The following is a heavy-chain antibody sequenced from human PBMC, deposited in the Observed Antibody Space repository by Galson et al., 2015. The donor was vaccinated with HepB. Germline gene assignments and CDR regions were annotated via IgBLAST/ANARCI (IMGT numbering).Heavy chain of an antibody. Sequence: SVKVSCKASGYTFTSYGISWVRQAPGQGLEWMGWISAYNGNTNYAQKLQGRVTMTTDTSTSTAYMELRSLRSDDTAVYYCARDVVEDIVVVPAAHDAFDIWGQGTMVTVSS. CDR3: ARDVVEDIVVVPAAHDAFDI. CDR2: ISAYNGNT. D-gene: IGHD2-2*01. V-gene: IGHV1-18*01. J-gene: IGHJ3*02. CDR1: GYTFTSYG.